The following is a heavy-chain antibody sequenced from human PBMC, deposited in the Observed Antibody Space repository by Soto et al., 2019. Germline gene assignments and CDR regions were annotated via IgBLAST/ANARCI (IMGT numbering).Heavy chain of an antibody. CDR1: GFTFSSYA. V-gene: IGHV3-23*01. Sequence: GGSLRLSCAAPGFTFSSYAMSWVRQAPGKGLEWVSAISGSGGSTYYADSVKGRFTNSRDNAKNTLYLQMNSLRAEDSAVYYCAKVPVEISATLFDPWGQGTLVTVSS. CDR2: ISGSGGST. J-gene: IGHJ5*02. CDR3: AKVPVEISATLFDP. D-gene: IGHD2-15*01.